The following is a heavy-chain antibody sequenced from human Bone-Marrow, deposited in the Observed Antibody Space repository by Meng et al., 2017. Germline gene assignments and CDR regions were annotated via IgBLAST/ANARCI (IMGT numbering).Heavy chain of an antibody. V-gene: IGHV3-7*01. CDR2: IKKDGSEK. Sequence: GGSLRLSCAASGFTFSGYWMSWVRQAPGKGMEWVANIKKDGSEKYYVDSVKGRLAISRDNAKKSLYLEMTSVRAEDTAVYYCTRDTYYYVSSGYYYFGYWGQGTMVTVSS. D-gene: IGHD3-22*01. CDR3: TRDTYYYVSSGYYYFGY. J-gene: IGHJ4*02. CDR1: GFTFSGYW.